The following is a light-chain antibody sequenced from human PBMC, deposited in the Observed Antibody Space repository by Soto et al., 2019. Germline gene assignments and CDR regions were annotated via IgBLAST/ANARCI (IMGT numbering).Light chain of an antibody. V-gene: IGLV2-8*01. CDR1: SSDVGGYNY. J-gene: IGLJ1*01. CDR3: SSYAGSSNV. CDR2: EVN. Sequence: QSVRTQPPSASGSPGQSVAISCTGTSSDVGGYNYVSWYQQHPGKAPKLMIYEVNKRPSGVPDRFSGSKSGNTASLTVSGPQAEDEADYYCSSYAGSSNVFGTGTKVTVL.